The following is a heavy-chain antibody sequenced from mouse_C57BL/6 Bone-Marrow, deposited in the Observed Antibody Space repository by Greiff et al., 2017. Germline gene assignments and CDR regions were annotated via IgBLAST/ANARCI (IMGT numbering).Heavy chain of an antibody. D-gene: IGHD4-1*02. Sequence: DVKLVESGGGLVKPGGSLKLSCAASGFTFSDYGMHWVRQAPEKGLEWVAYISSGSSTIYYADTVKGRFTISRDNAKNTLFLQMTSLRSEYTAMYYCAGQLGVYYYAMDYWGQGTSVTVSS. CDR2: ISSGSSTI. CDR1: GFTFSDYG. V-gene: IGHV5-17*01. J-gene: IGHJ4*01. CDR3: AGQLGVYYYAMDY.